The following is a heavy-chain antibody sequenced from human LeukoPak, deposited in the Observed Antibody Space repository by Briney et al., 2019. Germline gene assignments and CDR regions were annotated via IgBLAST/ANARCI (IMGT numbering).Heavy chain of an antibody. CDR2: IIPIFGTA. CDR1: GGTFSSYA. V-gene: IGHV1-69*05. J-gene: IGHJ4*02. CDR3: ARGGRIGDYGDGDYYFDY. Sequence: SVKVSYKASGGTFSSYAISWVRQAPGQGLEWMGGIIPIFGTANYAQKFQGRVTITTDESTSTAYMELSSLRSEDTAVYYCARGGRIGDYGDGDYYFDYWGQGTLVTVSS. D-gene: IGHD4-17*01.